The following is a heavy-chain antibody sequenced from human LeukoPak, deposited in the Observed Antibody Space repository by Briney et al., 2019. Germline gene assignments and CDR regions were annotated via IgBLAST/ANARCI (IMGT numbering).Heavy chain of an antibody. CDR3: AKDQSGTFGDY. V-gene: IGHV3-30*02. J-gene: IGHJ4*02. D-gene: IGHD1-26*01. Sequence: GGSLRLSCAASRFTFSTLGIHWVRQAPGRGLEWVAFIRYDGTNKFYADSVKGRFTISRDNSKSTVFLQMNSLRTEDTAVYYCAKDQSGTFGDYWGQGTLVTVSS. CDR2: IRYDGTNK. CDR1: RFTFSTLG.